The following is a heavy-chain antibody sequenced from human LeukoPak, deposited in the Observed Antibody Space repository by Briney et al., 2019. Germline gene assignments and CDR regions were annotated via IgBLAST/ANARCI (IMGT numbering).Heavy chain of an antibody. J-gene: IGHJ4*02. D-gene: IGHD3-22*01. Sequence: GGSLRLSCAASGFTFSSYAMSWVRQAPGKGLEWVSAISGSGGSTYYADSVKGRFTISRDNAKNSLYLQMNSLRAEDTALYYCASSRYDSSGYYGIIGYWGQGTLVTVSS. V-gene: IGHV3-23*01. CDR1: GFTFSSYA. CDR3: ASSRYDSSGYYGIIGY. CDR2: ISGSGGST.